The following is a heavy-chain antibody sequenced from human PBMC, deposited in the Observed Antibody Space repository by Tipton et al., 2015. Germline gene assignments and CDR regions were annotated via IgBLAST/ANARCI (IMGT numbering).Heavy chain of an antibody. D-gene: IGHD3-9*01. J-gene: IGHJ4*02. CDR3: ACRDYDSLTRDYQTVDY. Sequence: TLSLTCTVSGGSISSSDYYWVWLRQPPGMGLECIGTIYYSGSTYYNPSLKSRVTISVDTSKNQFSLRLNSVTAADTAVYYCACRDYDSLTRDYQTVDYWGQGTLVTVSS. V-gene: IGHV4-39*01. CDR1: GGSISSSDYY. CDR2: IYYSGST.